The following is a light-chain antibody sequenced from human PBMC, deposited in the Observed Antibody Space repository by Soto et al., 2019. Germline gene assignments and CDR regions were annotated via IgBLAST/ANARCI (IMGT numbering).Light chain of an antibody. J-gene: IGLJ2*01. CDR3: QTWGSGIVV. V-gene: IGLV4-69*01. CDR1: SGHSNYA. CDR2: LNSDGSH. Sequence: QPVLTQSPSASASLGASVKLTCTLSSGHSNYAIAWHQQQSEKGPRYLMKLNSDGSHSKGDGIPDRFSGSSSGAERYLTISSLQSEDEAAYCCQTWGSGIVVFGGGTKLTVL.